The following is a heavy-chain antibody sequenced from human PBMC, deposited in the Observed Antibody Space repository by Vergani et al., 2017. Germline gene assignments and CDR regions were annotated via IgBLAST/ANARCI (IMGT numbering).Heavy chain of an antibody. CDR3: AREKNYGSGSIDY. J-gene: IGHJ4*02. CDR2: IYDSGDT. Sequence: QVQLQESGPGLVKPSETLSLTCSVSGDSMNTYYWTWIRQPPGKGLEWIGYIYDSGDTKYNPSLKSRVTMSLDTSKNQFSLNLYSVTAADTAVYYCAREKNYGSGSIDYWGEGTLVTGSS. CDR1: GDSMNTYY. V-gene: IGHV4-59*01. D-gene: IGHD3-10*01.